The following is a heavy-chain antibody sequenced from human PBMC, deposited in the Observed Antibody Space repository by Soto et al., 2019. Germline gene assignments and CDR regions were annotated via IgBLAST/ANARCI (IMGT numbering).Heavy chain of an antibody. Sequence: EVQLVESGGGLVKPGGSLRLSCAASGFTFSSYSMNWVRQAPGKGLEWVSSISSSSSYIYYEASVKGRFTISRDNDTNSLYLQMNSLRAEDTAVYYCARDQPGYSYGYGLGYWGQGTLVTVSS. V-gene: IGHV3-21*01. CDR1: GFTFSSYS. CDR3: ARDQPGYSYGYGLGY. J-gene: IGHJ4*02. D-gene: IGHD5-18*01. CDR2: ISSSSSYI.